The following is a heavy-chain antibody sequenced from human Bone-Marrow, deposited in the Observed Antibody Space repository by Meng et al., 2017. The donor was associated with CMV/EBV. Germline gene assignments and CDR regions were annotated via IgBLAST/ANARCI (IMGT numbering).Heavy chain of an antibody. Sequence: ASVKVSCKASGYAFTDYFIHWVRQAPGQGLEWMGWINPKTGGTNYAQSFQGRVTMTRDTSIGTAYMELRRLKSDDTAVYYCARVDVTLFGVVIGDGMDVWGQGTTVTVSS. V-gene: IGHV1-2*02. D-gene: IGHD3-3*01. CDR2: INPKTGGT. CDR3: ARVDVTLFGVVIGDGMDV. J-gene: IGHJ6*01. CDR1: GYAFTDYF.